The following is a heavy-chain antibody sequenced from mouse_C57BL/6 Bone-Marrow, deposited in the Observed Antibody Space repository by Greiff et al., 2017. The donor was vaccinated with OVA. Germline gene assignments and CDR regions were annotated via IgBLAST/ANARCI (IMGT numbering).Heavy chain of an antibody. CDR3: AEDLLWKPYYYAMDY. V-gene: IGHV2-3*01. Sequence: VKLMESGPGLVAPSQSLSITCTVSGFSLTSYGVSWVRQPPGKGLEWLGGIWGDGSRNYYSAPIARLSISKDNPKSQAFSQPNSLLTDATATYFRAEDLLWKPYYYAMDYWGQGTSVTVSS. D-gene: IGHD2-1*01. CDR1: GFSLTSYG. J-gene: IGHJ4*01. CDR2: IWGDGSR.